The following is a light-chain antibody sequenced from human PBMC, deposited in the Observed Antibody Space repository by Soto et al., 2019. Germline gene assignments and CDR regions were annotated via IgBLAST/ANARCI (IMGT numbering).Light chain of an antibody. CDR3: QQYGSSPSFT. CDR1: QSVSNN. Sequence: EIVMTQSPATLSVSPGERATLSCRASQSVSNNLAWYQQKPGQAPRLLIYHASTGATGIPVRFSGSGSGTELTLTISSVQSEDFAVYYCQQYGSSPSFTFGPGTKVDIK. V-gene: IGKV3-15*01. CDR2: HAS. J-gene: IGKJ3*01.